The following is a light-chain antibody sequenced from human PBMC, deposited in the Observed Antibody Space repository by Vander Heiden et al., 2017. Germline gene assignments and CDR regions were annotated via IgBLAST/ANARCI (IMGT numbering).Light chain of an antibody. V-gene: IGLV4-69*01. J-gene: IGLJ3*02. CDR2: LNSDGSH. CDR1: SGHSSYA. Sequence: QLVLTHSPSASASLGASVKLTCTLSSGHSSYAIAWHQQQPEKGPRYLMKLNSDGSHSKGDGIPDRFSGSSSGAERYLTISSLQSEDEAYYYFQTWGTGIQVFGGGTKLTVL. CDR3: QTWGTGIQV.